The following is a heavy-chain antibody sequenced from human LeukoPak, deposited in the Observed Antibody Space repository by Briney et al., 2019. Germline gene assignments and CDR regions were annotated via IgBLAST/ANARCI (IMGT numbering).Heavy chain of an antibody. Sequence: PGGSLRLSCAASGFRFSSYWMHWVRQAPGKGLVWVSGTNTDGSSTMYADSVKGRFTIARDNAKNTLYLQMNSLRAEDTAVYYCYGANAEHWGQGTLVTVSS. J-gene: IGHJ1*01. V-gene: IGHV3-74*03. CDR2: TNTDGSST. D-gene: IGHD4-23*01. CDR3: YGANAEH. CDR1: GFRFSSYW.